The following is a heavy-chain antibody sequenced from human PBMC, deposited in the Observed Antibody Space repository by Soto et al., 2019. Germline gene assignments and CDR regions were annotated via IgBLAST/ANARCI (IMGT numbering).Heavy chain of an antibody. J-gene: IGHJ4*02. CDR3: ARDPRKPGYTASWRLDS. CDR2: IYYSGST. CDR1: GDSIDSSDYY. V-gene: IGHV4-30-4*01. D-gene: IGHD2-2*01. Sequence: PSETLSLTCTVSGDSIDSSDYYWNWIRQPPGKGLEWIGYIYYSGSTYYNPSLKSRFTISIDTSKNQFSLKLRSVTAADTAVYYCARDPRKPGYTASWRLDSWGQGTLVTVSS.